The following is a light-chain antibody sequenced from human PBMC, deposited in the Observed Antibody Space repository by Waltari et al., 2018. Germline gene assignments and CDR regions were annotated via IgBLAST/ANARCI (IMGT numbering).Light chain of an antibody. J-gene: IGLJ2*01. CDR2: QDS. V-gene: IGLV3-25*03. CDR1: ALPKQY. CDR3: QSADSSGTYVV. Sequence: SYELTQPPSVSVSPGQTATITCSGDALPKQYAYWYQKKPGQAPLLLIYQDSNRPSKIPDRFSGSSSGTTVTLTISGVQAEDEADYYCQSADSSGTYVVFGGGTKLTVL.